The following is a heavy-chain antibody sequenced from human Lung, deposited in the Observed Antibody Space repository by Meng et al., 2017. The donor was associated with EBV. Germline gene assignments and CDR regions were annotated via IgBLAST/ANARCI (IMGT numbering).Heavy chain of an antibody. CDR1: GYTFTRYP. CDR3: GTLKYTSGFYGPAY. J-gene: IGHJ4*02. CDR2: ISTNTGNP. Sequence: QVQLVQSGAGLKKPGASVEVSFNASGYTFTRYPMNWVRQAPGQGLEWMGWISTNTGNPTYAQGFTGRFVFSVDTSVSTAYLQISSLKAEDTAVYYCGTLKYTSGFYGPAYWGQGALVTVSS. D-gene: IGHD6-19*01. V-gene: IGHV7-4-1*02.